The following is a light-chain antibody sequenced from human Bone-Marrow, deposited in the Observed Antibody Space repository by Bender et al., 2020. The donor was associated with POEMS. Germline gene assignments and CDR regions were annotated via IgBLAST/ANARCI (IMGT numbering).Light chain of an antibody. CDR3: CSYAGSNTLWV. V-gene: IGLV2-8*01. CDR2: EVS. CDR1: SSDVGDYTY. J-gene: IGLJ3*02. Sequence: QSVLTQPASVSGSPGQSITISCTGTSSDVGDYTYVSWYQQHPGKAPKLMIYEVSKRPSGVPDRFSGSKSGNTASLTVSGLQADDEADYYCCSYAGSNTLWVFGGGTKLTVL.